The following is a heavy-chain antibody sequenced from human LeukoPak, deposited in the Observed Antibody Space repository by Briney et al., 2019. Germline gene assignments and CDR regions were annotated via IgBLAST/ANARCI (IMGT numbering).Heavy chain of an antibody. V-gene: IGHV4-34*01. J-gene: IGHJ5*02. Sequence: KTSETLSLTCAVYGGSFSGYYWSWIRQPPGKGLEWIGEINHSGSTNYNPSLKSRVTISVDTSKNQFSLKLSSVTAADTAVYYCARAKPRMWGVEYSSLRRTNWFDPWGQGTLVTVSS. CDR3: ARAKPRMWGVEYSSLRRTNWFDP. D-gene: IGHD6-6*01. CDR1: GGSFSGYY. CDR2: INHSGST.